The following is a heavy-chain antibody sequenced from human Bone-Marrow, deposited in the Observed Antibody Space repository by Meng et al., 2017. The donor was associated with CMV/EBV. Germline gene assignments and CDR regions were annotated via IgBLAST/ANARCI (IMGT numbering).Heavy chain of an antibody. CDR1: VSSSSYY. CDR2: IYNSGST. D-gene: IGHD2-2*02. V-gene: IGHV4-61*01. CDR3: ARAFRGYCSTTSCYIFDS. Sequence: VSSSSYYWRWIRQPPGRGLEWIGYIYNSGSTNYNPSLKSRVTISIDTSKNQFSLKLSSVTAADTAVYYCARAFRGYCSTTSCYIFDSWGQGSLVTVSS. J-gene: IGHJ4*02.